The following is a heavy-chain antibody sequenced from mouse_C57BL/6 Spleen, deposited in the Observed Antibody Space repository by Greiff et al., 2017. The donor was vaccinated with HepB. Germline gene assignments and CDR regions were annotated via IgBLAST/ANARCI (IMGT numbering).Heavy chain of an antibody. CDR3: ARGGDYDEDFDY. D-gene: IGHD2-4*01. J-gene: IGHJ2*01. V-gene: IGHV1-80*01. CDR2: IYPGDGDT. Sequence: VKLQESGAELVKPGASVKISCKASGYAFSSYWMNWVKQRPGKGLEWIGQIYPGDGDTNYNGKFKGKATLTADKSSSTAYMQLSSLTSEDSAVYFCARGGDYDEDFDYWGQGTTLTVSS. CDR1: GYAFSSYW.